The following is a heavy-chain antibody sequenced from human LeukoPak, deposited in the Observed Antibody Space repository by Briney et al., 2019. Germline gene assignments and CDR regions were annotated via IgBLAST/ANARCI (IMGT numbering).Heavy chain of an antibody. D-gene: IGHD5-18*01. V-gene: IGHV4-39*07. Sequence: SETLSLTCSVFGDSISNNFYYWGWIRQTPGKGLAWIASIDYTGTTYYNPSFKSRVSISMDTSKNQSSLKLTSVTAADTAVFYCVKFKRRPRTYSYDYEFWGQGTLVTVSP. CDR1: GDSISNNFYY. CDR3: VKFKRRPRTYSYDYEF. CDR2: IDYTGTT. J-gene: IGHJ4*02.